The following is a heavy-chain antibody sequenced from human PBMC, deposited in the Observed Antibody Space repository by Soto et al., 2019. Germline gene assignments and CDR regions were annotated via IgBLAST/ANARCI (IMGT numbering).Heavy chain of an antibody. Sequence: VQLVESGGGVVQPGRSLRLACAASGFTFSDYAMHWGRQAPGKGLEWVAVVSHDGRNTHYADSVKGRFTISRDSSKNTVSLEMTSLRAEDTAVYYCAKGGRQWLVTSDFNYWGQGALVTVSS. CDR3: AKGGRQWLVTSDFNY. V-gene: IGHV3-30*18. CDR2: VSHDGRNT. J-gene: IGHJ4*02. D-gene: IGHD6-19*01. CDR1: GFTFSDYA.